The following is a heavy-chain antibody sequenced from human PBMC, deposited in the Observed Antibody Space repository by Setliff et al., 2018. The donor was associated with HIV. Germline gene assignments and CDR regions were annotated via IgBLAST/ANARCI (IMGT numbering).Heavy chain of an antibody. CDR2: IHYSGST. D-gene: IGHD3-10*01. J-gene: IGHJ6*02. CDR1: GGSFSGFY. CDR3: ARDNAYYYGSGSHRYYAMDV. Sequence: PSETLSLTCAVYGGSFSGFYWGWIRQPPGKGLEWIGNIHYSGSTYYNPSLKSRVTISVDTSKNQFSLKLSSVTAADTAVYYCARDNAYYYGSGSHRYYAMDVWGRGTTVTVSS. V-gene: IGHV4-34*01.